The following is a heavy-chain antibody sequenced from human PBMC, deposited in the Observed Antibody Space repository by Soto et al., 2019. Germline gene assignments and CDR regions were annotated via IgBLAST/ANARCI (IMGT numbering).Heavy chain of an antibody. CDR2: IIGSVGST. CDR3: AKDIMDILTAYPPGPFHY. J-gene: IGHJ4*02. Sequence: XGSLRLSCAAAGFTFSSYAMSWVRQAPGKGLEWVSAIIGSVGSTYYADSVKGRFTISRDISKNALYLQMNSPRAEETAVYYCAKDIMDILTAYPPGPFHYSGQGTLVTVSS. V-gene: IGHV3-23*01. D-gene: IGHD3-9*01. CDR1: GFTFSSYA.